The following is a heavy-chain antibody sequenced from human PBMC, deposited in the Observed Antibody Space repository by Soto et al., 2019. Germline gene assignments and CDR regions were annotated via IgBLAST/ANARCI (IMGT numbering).Heavy chain of an antibody. V-gene: IGHV1-3*01. J-gene: IGHJ4*02. Sequence: QVQLVQSGAEVKKPGASVKVSCKASGYTFTSYAMHWVRQAPGQRLEWMGWINAGNGNTKYSQKFQGRVTITRDTSATTAYMELNSLRSEDTAVYYCARVLWYLVPFDYWGQGTLVTVSS. CDR2: INAGNGNT. D-gene: IGHD2-15*01. CDR3: ARVLWYLVPFDY. CDR1: GYTFTSYA.